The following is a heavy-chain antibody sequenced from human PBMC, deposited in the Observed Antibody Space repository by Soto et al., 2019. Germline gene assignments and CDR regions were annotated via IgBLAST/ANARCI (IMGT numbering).Heavy chain of an antibody. CDR1: GSDFSTYS. V-gene: IGHV3-48*02. D-gene: IGHD3-3*01. Sequence: XVSLRLSCRASGSDFSTYSMNWVRQAPGQGLEWIAYVSLDSDSIQYADSVKGRFTISRDDAENSLYLQMDSLRDEDTATYYCARLYYDYVWGQGTTVTVSS. J-gene: IGHJ6*02. CDR3: ARLYYDYV. CDR2: VSLDSDSI.